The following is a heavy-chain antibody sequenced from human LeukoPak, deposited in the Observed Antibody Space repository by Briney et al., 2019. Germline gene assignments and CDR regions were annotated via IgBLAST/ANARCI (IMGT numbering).Heavy chain of an antibody. CDR1: GFTVSNAW. D-gene: IGHD3-22*01. V-gene: IGHV3-11*04. Sequence: PGGSLRLSCVVSGFTVSNAWMSWVRQAPGKGLEWVSYITSSGNTIYYADSVKGRFTISRDNAKNSLYLQMNSLRAEDTAVYYCARANYYDISGYDYWGQGTLVTVSS. CDR2: ITSSGNTI. J-gene: IGHJ4*02. CDR3: ARANYYDISGYDY.